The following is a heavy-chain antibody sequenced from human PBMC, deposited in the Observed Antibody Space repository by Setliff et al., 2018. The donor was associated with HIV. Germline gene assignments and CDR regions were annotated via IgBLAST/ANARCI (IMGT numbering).Heavy chain of an antibody. CDR2: IDYSGSA. D-gene: IGHD5-18*01. CDR3: AREGKTALVTKYFDY. V-gene: IGHV4-31*03. CDR1: GGSISSATYY. Sequence: SETLSLTCTVSGGSISSATYYWSWIRQYPGKGLEWIGYIDYSGSAYYNPSLKRRITISRDTSKNQFSLKMNSVTAADTAVYYCAREGKTALVTKYFDYWGQGTQVTVS. J-gene: IGHJ4*02.